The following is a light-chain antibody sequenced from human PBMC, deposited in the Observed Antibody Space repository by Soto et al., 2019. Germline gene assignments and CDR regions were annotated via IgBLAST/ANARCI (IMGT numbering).Light chain of an antibody. CDR2: DAS. J-gene: IGKJ5*01. Sequence: EIVLTQSPAILSLSPGERATLSCRASQSVSSYLAWYQQKPGQAPRLLIYDASSRATGIPARFSGSGSGTDFTLTISSLEPEDFAVYYCQQRSNWPPTTFGQGTRLEIK. CDR1: QSVSSY. CDR3: QQRSNWPPTT. V-gene: IGKV3-11*01.